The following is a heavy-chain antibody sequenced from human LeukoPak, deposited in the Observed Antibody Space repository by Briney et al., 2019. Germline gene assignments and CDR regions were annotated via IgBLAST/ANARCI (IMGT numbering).Heavy chain of an antibody. CDR3: ARSYYYDSSGIDY. J-gene: IGHJ4*02. CDR1: GYDFSTYW. CDR2: IYPGDSDT. D-gene: IGHD3-22*01. V-gene: IGHV5-51*01. Sequence: GESLKISCKGSGYDFSTYWIGWVRQMPGKGLEWMGIIYPGDSDTRYSPSFQGQVTISADKSISTAYLQWSSLKASDTAMYYCARSYYYDSSGIDYWGQGTLVTVSS.